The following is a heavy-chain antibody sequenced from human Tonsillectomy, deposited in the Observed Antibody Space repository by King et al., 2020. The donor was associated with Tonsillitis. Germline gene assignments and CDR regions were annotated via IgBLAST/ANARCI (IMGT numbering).Heavy chain of an antibody. Sequence: VTLKESGPALVKPTQTLTLTCTFSGFSLSTSGMCVSWIRQPPGKALEWLARIDWDDDKYYSTSLKTRLTISKDTSKNQVVLTMTNMDPVDTATYYCARTRRYGSGSYLIADWGQGTLVTVSS. V-gene: IGHV2-70*11. CDR1: GFSLSTSGMC. CDR3: ARTRRYGSGSYLIAD. D-gene: IGHD3-10*01. CDR2: IDWDDDK. J-gene: IGHJ4*02.